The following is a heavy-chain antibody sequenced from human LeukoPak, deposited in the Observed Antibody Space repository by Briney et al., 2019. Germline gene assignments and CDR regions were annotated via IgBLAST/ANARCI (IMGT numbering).Heavy chain of an antibody. CDR2: IYYKGNT. CDR3: ARDRGSGYFPGFDS. J-gene: IGHJ4*02. D-gene: IGHD3-3*01. CDR1: GGSISSYY. Sequence: PSETLSLTCTVSGGSISSYYWSWIRQPPGKGLEWIGHIYYKGNTNYNSSLQSRVTISIDTSKTQFSLNLSSVTAADTGVYYCARDRGSGYFPGFDSWGQGTLVTVSS. V-gene: IGHV4-59*01.